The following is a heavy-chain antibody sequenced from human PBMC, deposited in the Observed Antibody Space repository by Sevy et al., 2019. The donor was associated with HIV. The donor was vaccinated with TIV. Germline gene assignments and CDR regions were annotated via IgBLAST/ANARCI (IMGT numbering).Heavy chain of an antibody. J-gene: IGHJ4*02. CDR1: GFTFSRYW. V-gene: IGHV3-7*01. CDR2: IKQDGCEK. Sequence: GGSLRLSCAASGFTFSRYWMTWVRQAPGKGLEWVANIKQDGCEKYSVDSVKGRFTISRDNAKNSLYLQMNSLRAEDTAVYYCARLRDDSSGFHLDYWGQGTLVTVSS. D-gene: IGHD3-22*01. CDR3: ARLRDDSSGFHLDY.